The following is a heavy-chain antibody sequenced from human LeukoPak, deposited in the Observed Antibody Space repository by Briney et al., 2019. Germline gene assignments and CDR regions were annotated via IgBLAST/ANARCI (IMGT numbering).Heavy chain of an antibody. J-gene: IGHJ4*02. Sequence: PSETLSLTCTVSGGSISSYYWSWIRQPPGKGLEWIGYIYYSGITNYNPSFKSRVTISVDTSNNQGSLKLRSVTAADTAVYYCARQDDIVGANTLVHWGQAILLTVSS. V-gene: IGHV4-59*08. D-gene: IGHD1-26*01. CDR2: IYYSGIT. CDR1: GGSISSYY. CDR3: ARQDDIVGANTLVH.